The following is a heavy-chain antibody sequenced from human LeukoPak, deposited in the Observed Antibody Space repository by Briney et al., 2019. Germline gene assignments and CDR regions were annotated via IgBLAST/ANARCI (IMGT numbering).Heavy chain of an antibody. Sequence: ASVKVSCKASGYTFTSYAMHWVRQAPGQRLEWMGWINAGNGNTKYSQKFQGRVTMTRNTSISTAYMELSSLRSEDTAVYYCARGQDTYYYDSSDWGQGTMVTVSS. CDR3: ARGQDTYYYDSSD. J-gene: IGHJ3*01. CDR1: GYTFTSYA. V-gene: IGHV1-3*01. D-gene: IGHD3-22*01. CDR2: INAGNGNT.